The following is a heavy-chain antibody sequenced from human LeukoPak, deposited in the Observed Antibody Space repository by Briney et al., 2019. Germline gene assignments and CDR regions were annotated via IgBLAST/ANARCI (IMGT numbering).Heavy chain of an antibody. CDR3: ARRPYYYDRGDAFDI. V-gene: IGHV1-2*02. Sequence: ASVNVSCKASGYTFTGYYMHWVLHAPGQGLEWMGWINIYGGGTNYAQKFQGRLTMTRDTSISTAYMELRRLRSDDKAVYYCARRPYYYDRGDAFDIWGQGTMVTVSS. D-gene: IGHD3-22*01. CDR2: INIYGGGT. J-gene: IGHJ3*02. CDR1: GYTFTGYY.